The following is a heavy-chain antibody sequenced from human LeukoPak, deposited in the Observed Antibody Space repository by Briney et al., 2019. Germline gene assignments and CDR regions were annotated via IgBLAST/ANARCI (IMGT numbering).Heavy chain of an antibody. J-gene: IGHJ5*02. D-gene: IGHD3-22*01. CDR1: GYTFTGYY. CDR3: ARDLFYDSSGYSYT. Sequence: ASVTVSCKASGYTFTGYYMHWVRQAPGQGLEWMGWINPNSGGTNYAQKFQGRVTMTRDTSISTAYMELSSLRSEDTAVYYCARDLFYDSSGYSYTWGQGTLVTVSS. CDR2: INPNSGGT. V-gene: IGHV1-2*02.